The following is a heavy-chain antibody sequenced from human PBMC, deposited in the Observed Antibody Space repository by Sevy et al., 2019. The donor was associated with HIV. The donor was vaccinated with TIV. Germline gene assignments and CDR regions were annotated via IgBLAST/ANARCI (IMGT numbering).Heavy chain of an antibody. J-gene: IGHJ2*01. D-gene: IGHD3-22*01. CDR1: GFTFRSYS. V-gene: IGHV3-30-3*01. CDR3: ARGEGITMIVDYWYFDL. CDR2: ISYDGGDGGKK. Sequence: GGSLRLSCVGSGFTFRSYSMHWVRQAPGKGLEWVAVISYDGGDGGKKYYADSVKGRATISRDDSKKTLDLRMNSLKPEDTAVYYCARGEGITMIVDYWYFDLWGRGTLVTVSS.